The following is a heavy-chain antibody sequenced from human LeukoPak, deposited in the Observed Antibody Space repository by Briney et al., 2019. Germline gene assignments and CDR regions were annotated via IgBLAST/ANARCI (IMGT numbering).Heavy chain of an antibody. Sequence: SVKVSCKASGGTFSSYAISWVRQAPGQGLEWMGRIIPILGIANYAQEFQGRVTITADKSTSTAYMELSSLRSEDTAVYYCAREVYSSGSGFDPWGQGTLVTVSS. CDR2: IIPILGIA. CDR1: GGTFSSYA. CDR3: AREVYSSGSGFDP. V-gene: IGHV1-69*04. J-gene: IGHJ5*02. D-gene: IGHD6-19*01.